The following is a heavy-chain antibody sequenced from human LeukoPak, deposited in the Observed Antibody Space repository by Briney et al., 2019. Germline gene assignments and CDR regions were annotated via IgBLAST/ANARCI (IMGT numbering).Heavy chain of an antibody. CDR1: GGSISSYY. J-gene: IGHJ4*02. V-gene: IGHV4-59*01. D-gene: IGHD5-24*01. CDR3: ARDNGYPTGFDY. Sequence: SETLSLTCTVSGGSISSYYWSWIRQPPGKGLEWIGYIYYSGSTNYNPSLKSRVTISVDTSKNQFSLKLTSVTAADTAVYYYARDNGYPTGFDYWGQGTLVTVSS. CDR2: IYYSGST.